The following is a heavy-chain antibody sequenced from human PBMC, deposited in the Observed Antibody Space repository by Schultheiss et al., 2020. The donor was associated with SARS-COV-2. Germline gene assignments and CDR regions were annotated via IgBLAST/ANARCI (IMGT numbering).Heavy chain of an antibody. CDR1: GFTFSNYV. J-gene: IGHJ6*02. Sequence: GGSLRLSCAASGFTFSNYVMHWVRQAPGKGLEWVALIWYDGSNKYYADSVKGRFTISRDNSKNTLYLQMNSLRADDTAVYYCARDPDLYCTTTSCYRGMDVWGQGTTVTVSS. CDR2: IWYDGSNK. CDR3: ARDPDLYCTTTSCYRGMDV. V-gene: IGHV3-33*08. D-gene: IGHD2-2*02.